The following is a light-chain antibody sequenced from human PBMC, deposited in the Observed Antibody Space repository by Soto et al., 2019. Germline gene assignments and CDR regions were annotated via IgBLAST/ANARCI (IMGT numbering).Light chain of an antibody. CDR3: CSYAGTYSGV. Sequence: QSALTQPRSVSGSPGQSVTISCTGTSGDVGGYNYVSWYKQHPGKVPELIIYDVTKRPSGVPDRFSGSKSGNTASLTISGLQVEDEADYYCCSYAGTYSGVFGGGTKLTVL. J-gene: IGLJ3*02. CDR2: DVT. CDR1: SGDVGGYNY. V-gene: IGLV2-11*01.